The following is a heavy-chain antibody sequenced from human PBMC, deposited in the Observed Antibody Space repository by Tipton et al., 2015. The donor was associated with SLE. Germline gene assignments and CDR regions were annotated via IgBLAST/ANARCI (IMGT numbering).Heavy chain of an antibody. Sequence: SLRLSCAASGFTFSTYSMNWVRQAPGKGLEWVSSISGSSNFIYYADSVKGRFTISRDNPKNSLYLQMNSLRAEDTAVYYCARDNAAGDAFDIWGQGTMVTVSS. CDR3: ARDNAAGDAFDI. CDR2: ISGSSNFI. V-gene: IGHV3-21*06. J-gene: IGHJ3*02. CDR1: GFTFSTYS. D-gene: IGHD6-13*01.